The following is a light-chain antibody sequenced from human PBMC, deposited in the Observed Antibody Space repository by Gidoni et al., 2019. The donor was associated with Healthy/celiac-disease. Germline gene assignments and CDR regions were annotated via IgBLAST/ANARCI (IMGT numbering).Light chain of an antibody. J-gene: IGKJ2*01. CDR3: QQYNSYLYT. CDR1: QSISSW. CDR2: KAS. Sequence: DIQMTQSPSTLSASVGDRVTITCRASQSISSWLAWYQPKPGKAPKLLIYKASSLESGVPSRFSGSGSGTEFTLTISSLQPDDFATYYCQQYNSYLYTFGQGTKLEIK. V-gene: IGKV1-5*03.